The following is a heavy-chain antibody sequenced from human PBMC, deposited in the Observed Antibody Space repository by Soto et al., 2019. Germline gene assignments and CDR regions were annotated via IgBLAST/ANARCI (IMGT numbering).Heavy chain of an antibody. D-gene: IGHD6-13*01. CDR2: IYHSGST. Sequence: SETMSLTCAVSGGSISSGGYSWSWIRQPPGKGLEWIGYIYHSGSTYYNPSLKSRVTISVDTSKNQFSVKMSSVTAADTAVYYCARVKAAAYFDYWGQGALVTVSS. V-gene: IGHV4-30-2*05. CDR1: GGSISSGGYS. CDR3: ARVKAAAYFDY. J-gene: IGHJ4*02.